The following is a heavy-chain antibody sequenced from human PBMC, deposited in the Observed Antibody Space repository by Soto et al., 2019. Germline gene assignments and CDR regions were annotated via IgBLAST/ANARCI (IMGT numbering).Heavy chain of an antibody. CDR2: IYYSGKT. V-gene: IGHV4-39*01. Sequence: SETLSLTCTVSGGSISSSSYYWGWIRQPPGKGLEWIGSIYYSGKTYYNPSLKSRVTISVDTSKNQFSLKLSSVTAADTTVYYCARIIHCLTNACYFEYWGQGTLVTVSS. CDR1: GGSISSSSYY. J-gene: IGHJ4*02. D-gene: IGHD2-8*01. CDR3: ARIIHCLTNACYFEY.